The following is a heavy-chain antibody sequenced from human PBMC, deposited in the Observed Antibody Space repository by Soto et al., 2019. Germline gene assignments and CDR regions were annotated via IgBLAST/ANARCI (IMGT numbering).Heavy chain of an antibody. V-gene: IGHV3-30*04. CDR2: TWHDGSNK. J-gene: IGHJ4*02. Sequence: PGGSLRLSCAASGFTFSSHAMHWLRQAPGKGLEWVAVTWHDGSNKYYADSVKGRFTISRDNSKNTLYLEMNSLRVEDTAVYYCARDYSGSYTTDYWGQGTLVTVSS. D-gene: IGHD1-26*01. CDR1: GFTFSSHA. CDR3: ARDYSGSYTTDY.